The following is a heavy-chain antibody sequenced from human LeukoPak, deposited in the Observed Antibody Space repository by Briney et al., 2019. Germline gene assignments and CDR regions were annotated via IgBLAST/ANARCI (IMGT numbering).Heavy chain of an antibody. CDR1: GVSISSSNSY. D-gene: IGHD3-22*01. J-gene: IGHJ4*02. CDR3: AGPYYYDSSGYIPSFDY. CDR2: IYHSGST. Sequence: SETLSLTCTVSGVSISSSNSYWGWIRQPPGKGLEWIGSIYHSGSTYYNPSLKSRVTISVDTSKNQFSLKLSSVTAADTAVYYCAGPYYYDSSGYIPSFDYWGQGTLVTVSS. V-gene: IGHV4-39*07.